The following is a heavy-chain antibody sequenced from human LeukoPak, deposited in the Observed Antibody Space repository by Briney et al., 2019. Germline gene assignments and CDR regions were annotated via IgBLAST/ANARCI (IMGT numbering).Heavy chain of an antibody. Sequence: SETLSLTCAVYGGSLSGYYWSWIRQPPGKGLEWIGEINHSVSTKYNPSLKSRVTISVDTSKNQFSLKLSSVTAADTAVYYCARGPRLIVVVPAAKPKNWFDPWGQGTLVTVSS. CDR1: GGSLSGYY. J-gene: IGHJ5*02. CDR3: ARGPRLIVVVPAAKPKNWFDP. D-gene: IGHD2-2*01. V-gene: IGHV4-34*01. CDR2: INHSVST.